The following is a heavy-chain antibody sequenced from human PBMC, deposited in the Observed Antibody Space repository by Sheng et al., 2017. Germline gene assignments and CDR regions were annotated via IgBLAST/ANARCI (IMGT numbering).Heavy chain of an antibody. CDR2: IYYSGST. CDR1: GGSISSSSYY. CDR3: ARDGYHLLPSFDI. J-gene: IGHJ3*02. Sequence: QLQLQESGPGLVKPSETLSLTCTVSGGSISSSSYYWGWIRQPPGKGLEWIGSIYYSGSTYYNPSLKSRVTISVDTSKNQFSLKLSSVTAADTAVYYCARDGYHLLPSFDIWGQGTMVTVSS. V-gene: IGHV4-39*07. D-gene: IGHD5-18*01.